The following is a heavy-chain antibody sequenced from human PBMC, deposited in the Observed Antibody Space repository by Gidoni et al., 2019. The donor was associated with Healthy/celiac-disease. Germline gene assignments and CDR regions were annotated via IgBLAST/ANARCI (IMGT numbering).Heavy chain of an antibody. V-gene: IGHV3-23*04. Sequence: EVQLVESGGGLVQPGGSLRLSCAASGFTFCSYAMSWVRQAPGKGLEWVSAISGSGGSTYYADSVKGRFTISRDNSKNTLYLRMNSLRAEDTAVYYCAKEGAAAGPDYYYYMDVWGKGTTVTVSS. CDR3: AKEGAAAGPDYYYYMDV. J-gene: IGHJ6*03. D-gene: IGHD6-13*01. CDR1: GFTFCSYA. CDR2: ISGSGGST.